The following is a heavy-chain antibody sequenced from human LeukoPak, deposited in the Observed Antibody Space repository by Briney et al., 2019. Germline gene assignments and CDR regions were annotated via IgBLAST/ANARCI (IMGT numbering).Heavy chain of an antibody. D-gene: IGHD5-24*01. CDR1: GGTFSSYA. CDR2: INPIFGTA. J-gene: IGHJ3*02. Sequence: ASVKVSCKASGGTFSSYAISWVRQAPGQGLDWMGGINPIFGTANYAQNFQGRVTISADEPTSTVSTSTVYMELRNLRSEDTAVYYCARGKTSTMNLYSNAFDIWGQGTLVTVSS. V-gene: IGHV1-69*13. CDR3: ARGKTSTMNLYSNAFDI.